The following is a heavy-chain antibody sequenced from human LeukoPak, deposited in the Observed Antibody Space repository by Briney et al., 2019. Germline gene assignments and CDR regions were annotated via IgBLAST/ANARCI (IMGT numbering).Heavy chain of an antibody. CDR2: IYHSGST. CDR3: ARVVGSSWYCFDY. Sequence: SETLSLTCAVSGYSISSGYYWGWIRQPPGKGLEWIGSIYHSGSTYYNPSLKSRVTISVDTSKNQFSPKLSSVTAADTAVYYCARVVGSSWYCFDYWGQGTLVTVSS. CDR1: GYSISSGYY. V-gene: IGHV4-38-2*01. D-gene: IGHD6-13*01. J-gene: IGHJ4*02.